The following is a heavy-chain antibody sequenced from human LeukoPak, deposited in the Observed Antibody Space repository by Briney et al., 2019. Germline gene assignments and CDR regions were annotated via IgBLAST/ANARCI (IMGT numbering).Heavy chain of an antibody. CDR2: INERGTDS. Sequence: GGSLRLSRTASGFTFSGHWIHWVRQAPGTGLVWVSRINERGTDSMYAESVKGRFTISRDNAKNTVYLQMNSLRAEDTAVYYCAKDRDILTEFDYWGQGTLVTVAS. V-gene: IGHV3-74*03. CDR3: AKDRDILTEFDY. D-gene: IGHD3-9*01. J-gene: IGHJ4*02. CDR1: GFTFSGHW.